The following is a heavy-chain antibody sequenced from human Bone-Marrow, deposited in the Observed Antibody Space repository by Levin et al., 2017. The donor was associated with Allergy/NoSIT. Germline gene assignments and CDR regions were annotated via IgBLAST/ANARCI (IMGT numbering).Heavy chain of an antibody. J-gene: IGHJ5*02. D-gene: IGHD6-19*01. CDR1: GFTFSDHY. Sequence: SCAASGFTFSDHYMDWVRQAPGKGLEWVGRSRNKANSYTTEYAASVKGRFTISRDDSKNSLYLQMNSLKAEDTAVYYCARGGSGWYNWFDPWGQGTLVTVSS. CDR2: SRNKANSYTT. CDR3: ARGGSGWYNWFDP. V-gene: IGHV3-72*01.